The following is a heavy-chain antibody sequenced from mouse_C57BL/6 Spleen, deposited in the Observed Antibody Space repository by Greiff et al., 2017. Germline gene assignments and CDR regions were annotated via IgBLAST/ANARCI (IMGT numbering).Heavy chain of an antibody. Sequence: VQLQQSGAELVRPGTSVKVSCKASGYAFTNYLIEWVKQRPGQGLEWIGVINPGSGGTNYNEKFKGKATLTADKSSSTAYMQLSSLTSEDSAVYFCARYDYDCFDYWGQGTTLTVSS. CDR3: ARYDYDCFDY. CDR1: GYAFTNYL. CDR2: INPGSGGT. J-gene: IGHJ2*01. V-gene: IGHV1-54*01. D-gene: IGHD2-4*01.